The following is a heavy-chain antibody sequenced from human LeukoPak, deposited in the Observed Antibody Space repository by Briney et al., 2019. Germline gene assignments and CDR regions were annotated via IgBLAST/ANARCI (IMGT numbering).Heavy chain of an antibody. D-gene: IGHD4-17*01. CDR3: ARGALRSGSWFDP. CDR2: ISSSGSTI. CDR1: GFTFSSYA. J-gene: IGHJ5*02. Sequence: GGSLRLSCAASGFTFSSYAMNWVRQAPGKGLEWVSCISSSGSTIYYADSVKGRFTISRDNAKNSLYLQMNSLRPEDPAFYYCARGALRSGSWFDPWGQGTLVTVSS. V-gene: IGHV3-48*03.